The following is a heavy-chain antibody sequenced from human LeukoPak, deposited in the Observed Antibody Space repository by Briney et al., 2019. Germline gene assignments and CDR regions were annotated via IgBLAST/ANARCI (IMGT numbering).Heavy chain of an antibody. D-gene: IGHD3-22*01. Sequence: GGSLRLSCAASGFTFSNYAMSWVRQAPGKVLERVSALGGSRGSTYYADSVKGRFTISRDNSKNTLYLQMNSLRAEDTALYHCARDAYYYDSSGNLADFSFDYWGQGTLVTVSS. CDR2: LGGSRGST. CDR3: ARDAYYYDSSGNLADFSFDY. V-gene: IGHV3-23*01. J-gene: IGHJ4*02. CDR1: GFTFSNYA.